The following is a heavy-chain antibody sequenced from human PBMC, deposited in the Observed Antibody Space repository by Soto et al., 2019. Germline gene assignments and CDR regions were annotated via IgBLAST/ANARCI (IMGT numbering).Heavy chain of an antibody. J-gene: IGHJ4*02. CDR3: TRHSPPIDY. D-gene: IGHD2-21*01. CDR2: SSSSSRTI. Sequence: EVQLVESGGGLVQPGGSLRLSCAASGFTFSSYSMNWVRQAPGKGLEWVSYSSSSSRTIYYADSVKGRFTISRDNAKHSMHLQMNSLTAERTAVYYSTRHSPPIDYSCQGYLVNVSS. CDR1: GFTFSSYS. V-gene: IGHV3-48*01.